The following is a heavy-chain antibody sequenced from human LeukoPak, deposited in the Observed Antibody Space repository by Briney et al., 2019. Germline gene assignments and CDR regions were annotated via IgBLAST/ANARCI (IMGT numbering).Heavy chain of an antibody. CDR1: GGSISSYY. V-gene: IGHV4-59*01. D-gene: IGHD5-24*01. CDR2: IYYSGST. Sequence: SETLSLTCTVSGGSISSYYWSWIRQPPGKRLEWIGYIYYSGSTNYNPSLKSRVTISVDTSKNQFSLKLSSVTAADTAVYYCARARGKMATTYDYWGQGTLVTVSS. J-gene: IGHJ4*02. CDR3: ARARGKMATTYDY.